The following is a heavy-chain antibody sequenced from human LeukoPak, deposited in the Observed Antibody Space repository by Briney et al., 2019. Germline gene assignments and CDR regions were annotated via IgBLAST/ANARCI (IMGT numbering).Heavy chain of an antibody. CDR1: GFTVSSNY. Sequence: GGSLRLSCAASGFTVSSNYMSWVRQAPGKGLEWVSVIYSGGSTYYADSVKGRFTISRDKSKNTLYLQMNSLRAEDTAVYYCARVTLWFGFFDYWGQGTLVTVSS. D-gene: IGHD3-10*01. J-gene: IGHJ4*02. V-gene: IGHV3-66*01. CDR3: ARVTLWFGFFDY. CDR2: IYSGGST.